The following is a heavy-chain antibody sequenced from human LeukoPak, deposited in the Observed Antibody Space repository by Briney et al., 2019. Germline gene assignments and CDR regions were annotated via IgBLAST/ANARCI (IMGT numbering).Heavy chain of an antibody. D-gene: IGHD2-2*01. CDR3: ARTYCTSSSCYRAAFDI. CDR1: GGSISSSSYY. Sequence: PSETLSLTCTVSGGSISSSSYYWGWLRQPPGKGLEWLGSIYYSGSTYYKPSLKSRVTISVDTSKNQFSLKLSSVTAADTAVYYCARTYCTSSSCYRAAFDIWGQGTMVTVSS. V-gene: IGHV4-39*07. CDR2: IYYSGST. J-gene: IGHJ3*02.